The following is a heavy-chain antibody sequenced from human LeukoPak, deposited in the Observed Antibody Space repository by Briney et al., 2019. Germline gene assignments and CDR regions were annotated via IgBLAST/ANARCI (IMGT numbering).Heavy chain of an antibody. CDR3: ARFFHAPAYYDFWSGYAGYYFDY. CDR1: GYTFTSYD. J-gene: IGHJ4*02. CDR2: MNPNSGNT. V-gene: IGHV1-8*01. D-gene: IGHD3-3*01. Sequence: ASVKVSCKASGYTFTSYDINWVRQATGQGLEWMGWMNPNSGNTGYAQKFQGRVTMTRNTSISTAYMELSSLRSEDTAVYYCARFFHAPAYYDFWSGYAGYYFDYWGQGTLVTASS.